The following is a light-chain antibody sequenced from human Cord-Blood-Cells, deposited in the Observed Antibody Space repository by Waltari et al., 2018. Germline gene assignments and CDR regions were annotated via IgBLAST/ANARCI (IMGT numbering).Light chain of an antibody. CDR3: QQYNNWLT. Sequence: EMVMTQSPATLSVSPGARSTLSCRASQIVSSNLAWYQQKPGQAPRLLIYGAATRATGIPARFSGSGSGTEFTLTISSLQSEDFAVYYCQQYNNWLTFGGGTKVEIK. CDR2: GAA. CDR1: QIVSSN. V-gene: IGKV3-15*01. J-gene: IGKJ4*01.